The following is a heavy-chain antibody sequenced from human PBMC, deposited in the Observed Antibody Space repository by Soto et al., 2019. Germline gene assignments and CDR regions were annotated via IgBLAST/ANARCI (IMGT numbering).Heavy chain of an antibody. D-gene: IGHD2-21*01. CDR3: AVMKKNNFYYYYGMDV. J-gene: IGHJ6*02. V-gene: IGHV4-61*08. Sequence: SETLSLTCTVSGGSISSGGYYWSWIRQPPGKGLEWIGYIYYSGSTNYNPSLKSRVTISVDTSKNQFSLKLSSVTAADTAVYYCAVMKKNNFYYYYGMDVWGQGTTVTVSS. CDR2: IYYSGST. CDR1: GGSISSGGYY.